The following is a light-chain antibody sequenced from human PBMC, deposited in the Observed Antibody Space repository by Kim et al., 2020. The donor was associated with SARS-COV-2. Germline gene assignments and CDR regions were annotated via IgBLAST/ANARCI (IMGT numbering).Light chain of an antibody. CDR3: QQYKSYPRT. CDR1: QSTGSW. J-gene: IGKJ1*01. CDR2: KAS. Sequence: ASVGDRLTITCRASQSTGSWLAWHQQKPGKAPKVLIQKASTLESGVPSRFSGGGSGTELTLSISSLEPEDFATYYCQQYKSYPRTFGQGTKVDIK. V-gene: IGKV1-5*03.